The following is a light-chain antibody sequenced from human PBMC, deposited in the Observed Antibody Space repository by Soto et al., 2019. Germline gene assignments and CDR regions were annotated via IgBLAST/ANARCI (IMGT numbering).Light chain of an antibody. CDR3: AAWDDSLNGVV. V-gene: IGLV1-44*01. CDR1: SSNIGSHT. CDR2: TNN. J-gene: IGLJ2*01. Sequence: QPVLTQPPSASGTPGQRVTISCSGSSSNIGSHTVNWYQQLPGTAPKLLIYTNNQRPSGVPDRFSGSKSGTSASLAISGLQSEDEADYYCAAWDDSLNGVVFGGGTQLTVL.